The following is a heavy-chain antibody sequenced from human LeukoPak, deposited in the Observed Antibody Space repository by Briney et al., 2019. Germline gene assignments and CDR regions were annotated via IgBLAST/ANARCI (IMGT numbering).Heavy chain of an antibody. J-gene: IGHJ5*02. V-gene: IGHV3-23*01. D-gene: IGHD2-2*01. Sequence: GGSLRLSCAASGFTFSSYAMSWVRQAPGKGLEWVSAISGSGGSTYYADSVKGRFTISRDNSKNTLYLQMNSLRAEDTAVYYCAKDGQVVVVPAATFDPWSQGTLVTVSS. CDR2: ISGSGGST. CDR1: GFTFSSYA. CDR3: AKDGQVVVVPAATFDP.